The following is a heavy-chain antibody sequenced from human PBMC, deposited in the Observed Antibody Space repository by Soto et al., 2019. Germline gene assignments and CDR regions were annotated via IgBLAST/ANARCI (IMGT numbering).Heavy chain of an antibody. Sequence: EVQLSESGGGLVRPGGSLRLYCAASGFTFAGYGMIWVRQAPGKGLEWVSGISGIGNTNYADSVKGRFTISRDNSKNTLYLHMNSLGADDAGVYYCAKDSGCSQAGFDYWGEGTQGSVSS. J-gene: IGHJ4*02. CDR2: ISGIGNT. CDR1: GFTFAGYG. D-gene: IGHD6-19*01. V-gene: IGHV3-23*01. CDR3: AKDSGCSQAGFDY.